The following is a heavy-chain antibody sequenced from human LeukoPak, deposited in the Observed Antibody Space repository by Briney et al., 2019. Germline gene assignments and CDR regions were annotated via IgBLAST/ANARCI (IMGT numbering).Heavy chain of an antibody. CDR2: ISPVSSYT. Sequence: KSGGSLRLSCLASVFSFNSYTMNWVREAPGKGLEWVSTISPVSSYTWYAEAVKGRFTISRDNPKNPLYLQMDSLRAEDTAVYYCVRDVSRRIGMDVWGQGTTVTVSS. V-gene: IGHV3-21*01. J-gene: IGHJ6*02. D-gene: IGHD2/OR15-2a*01. CDR3: VRDVSRRIGMDV. CDR1: VFSFNSYT.